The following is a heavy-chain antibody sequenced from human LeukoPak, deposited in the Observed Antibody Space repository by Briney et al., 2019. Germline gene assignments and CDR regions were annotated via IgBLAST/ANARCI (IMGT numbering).Heavy chain of an antibody. CDR3: ARDEPYYYDSSGYYTYYFDY. Sequence: PSETLSLTCTVSGGSISSYYWSWIRQPAGKGLEWIGRIYTSGSTNYNPSLKSRATISVDKSKNQFSLKLSSVTAADTAVYYCARDEPYYYDSSGYYTYYFDYWGQGTLVTVSS. CDR2: IYTSGST. CDR1: GGSISSYY. J-gene: IGHJ4*02. D-gene: IGHD3-22*01. V-gene: IGHV4-4*07.